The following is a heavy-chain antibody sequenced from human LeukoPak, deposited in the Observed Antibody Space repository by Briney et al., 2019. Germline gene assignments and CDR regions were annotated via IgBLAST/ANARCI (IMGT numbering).Heavy chain of an antibody. Sequence: SVKVSCKASGGTFSSYVLSWVRQAPGQGLEWMGGIIPIFGTANYAQKFQGRVTITADESTSTAYMELSSLRSEDTAVYYCAREAPFFWSGYYTPDSYYYYGMDVWGQGTTVTVSS. D-gene: IGHD3-3*01. CDR2: IIPIFGTA. V-gene: IGHV1-69*13. J-gene: IGHJ6*02. CDR1: GGTFSSYV. CDR3: AREAPFFWSGYYTPDSYYYYGMDV.